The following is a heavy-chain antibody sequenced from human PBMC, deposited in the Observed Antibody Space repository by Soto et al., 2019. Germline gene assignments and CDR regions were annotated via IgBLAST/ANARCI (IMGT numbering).Heavy chain of an antibody. D-gene: IGHD1-26*01. J-gene: IGHJ4*02. CDR2: IRAKSNKYAT. CDR3: NSGSYYSSI. Sequence: EERLVQSGGGLVQPGGSLRLSCAASGFSVGGNYMSWVRQASGKGLEWVGRIRAKSNKYATLYAESLKGRFTISRDDSQSTAYLEMNSLKTEDTAVYYCNSGSYYSSIWGQGTLVTVSS. V-gene: IGHV3-73*01. CDR1: GFSVGGNY.